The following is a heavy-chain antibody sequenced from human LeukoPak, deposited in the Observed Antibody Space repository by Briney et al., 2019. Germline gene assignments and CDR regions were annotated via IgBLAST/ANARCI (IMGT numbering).Heavy chain of an antibody. Sequence: GGSLRLSCAASGFTFSSSGMHWVRQAPGKGLQWVAVISYDGSNKYYTNSVKGRFTISRDNSKNTVYLQMNSLRAEDTAVYYCAKDGALWFAEYWGQGTLVTVSS. J-gene: IGHJ4*02. CDR3: AKDGALWFAEY. V-gene: IGHV3-30*18. CDR2: ISYDGSNK. D-gene: IGHD3-10*01. CDR1: GFTFSSSG.